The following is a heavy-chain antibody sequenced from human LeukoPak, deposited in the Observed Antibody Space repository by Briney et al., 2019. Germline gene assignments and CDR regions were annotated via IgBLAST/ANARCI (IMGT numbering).Heavy chain of an antibody. CDR3: ARQEVEMATIYYGGDFDY. V-gene: IGHV4-39*01. J-gene: IGHJ4*02. CDR1: GGSISSSSYY. CDR2: IYYSGST. D-gene: IGHD5-24*01. Sequence: SETLSLTCTVSGGSISSSSYYWGWIRQPPGKGLEWIGSIYYSGSTYYNSSLKSRVTISVDTSKNQFSLKLSSVTAADTAVYYCARQEVEMATIYYGGDFDYWGQGTLVTVSS.